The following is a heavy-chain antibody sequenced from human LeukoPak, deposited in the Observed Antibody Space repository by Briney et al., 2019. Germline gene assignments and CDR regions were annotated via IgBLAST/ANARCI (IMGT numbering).Heavy chain of an antibody. CDR3: ARVEYSSSSIDY. CDR1: GYTFTSYD. CDR2: MNPNSGNT. D-gene: IGHD6-6*01. J-gene: IGHJ4*02. V-gene: IGHV1-8*01. Sequence: GSVKVSCKASGYTFTSYDINWVRQATGQGLEWMGWMNPNSGNTGYAQKFQGRVTMTRNTSISTAYMELSSLRSEDTAVYYCARVEYSSSSIDYWGQGTLVTVSS.